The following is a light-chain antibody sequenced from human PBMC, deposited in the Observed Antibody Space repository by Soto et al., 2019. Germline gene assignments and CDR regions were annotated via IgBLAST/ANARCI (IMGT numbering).Light chain of an antibody. CDR2: RGS. Sequence: VLTQSPGTLSLSPGERTTLSCRASQNIRGNELAWYQQKPGQPPRLLIYRGSSRAPGIPDRFSGRGSGTEFTLTISRREAEDFAVYYCQDYGTSAPWTFGQGTRVEIK. J-gene: IGKJ1*01. V-gene: IGKV3-20*01. CDR3: QDYGTSAPWT. CDR1: QNIRGNE.